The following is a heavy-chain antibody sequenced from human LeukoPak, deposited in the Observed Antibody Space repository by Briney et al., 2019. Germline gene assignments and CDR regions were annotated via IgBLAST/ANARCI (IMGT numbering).Heavy chain of an antibody. CDR1: GGSISSSPYY. CDR3: ARRGPSGRSLDY. V-gene: IGHV4-39*01. CDR2: IYYGGST. Sequence: SETLSLTCTVSGGSISSSPYYWGCIRQPPGKGLEWIGNIYYGGSTYYNPSLKTRVTISADTSKNQFSLKLSSVTAADTAVYYCARRGPSGRSLDYWGQGTLVTVSS. D-gene: IGHD3-10*01. J-gene: IGHJ4*02.